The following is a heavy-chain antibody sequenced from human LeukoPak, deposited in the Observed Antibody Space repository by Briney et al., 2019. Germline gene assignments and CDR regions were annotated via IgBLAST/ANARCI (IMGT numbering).Heavy chain of an antibody. Sequence: SETLSLTCTVSGGSISSSSYYWGWIRQPPGKGLEWIGSIYYSGSTYYNPSLKSRVTISVDTSKNQFSLRLSSVTAADTAVCYCARDLWTGAFDIWGQGTMVTVSS. V-gene: IGHV4-39*07. CDR2: IYYSGST. CDR1: GGSISSSSYY. D-gene: IGHD1-1*01. CDR3: ARDLWTGAFDI. J-gene: IGHJ3*02.